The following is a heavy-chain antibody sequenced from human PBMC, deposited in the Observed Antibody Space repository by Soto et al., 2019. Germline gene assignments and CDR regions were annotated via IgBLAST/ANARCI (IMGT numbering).Heavy chain of an antibody. Sequence: QVQLVESGGGVVQPGRSLRLSCAASGFTFSSYAMHWVRQAPGKGLEWVAVVSHDGKTEYHAASVKGRFTISRDTSANNFALPMNSLRDEETAVYYWGREPYISGHYSGGCDVWGQGTMVTVSS. CDR2: VSHDGKTE. J-gene: IGHJ3*01. CDR1: GFTFSSYA. V-gene: IGHV3-30*04. CDR3: GREPYISGHYSGGCDV. D-gene: IGHD3-22*01.